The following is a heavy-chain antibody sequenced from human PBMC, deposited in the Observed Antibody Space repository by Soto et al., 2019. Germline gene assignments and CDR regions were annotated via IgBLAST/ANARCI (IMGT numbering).Heavy chain of an antibody. CDR1: GGTFSSYA. CDR3: ATRAGADAFDI. D-gene: IGHD3-10*01. V-gene: IGHV1-69*06. CDR2: IIPIFGTA. J-gene: IGHJ3*02. Sequence: SVKGTFKGSGGTFSSYASSWVRQAPGQGLEWMGGIIPIFGTANYAQKFQGRVTITADKSTSTAYMELSSLRSEDTAVYYCATRAGADAFDIWGQGTMVTVSS.